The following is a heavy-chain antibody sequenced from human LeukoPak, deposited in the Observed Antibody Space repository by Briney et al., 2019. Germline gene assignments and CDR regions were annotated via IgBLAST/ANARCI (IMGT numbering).Heavy chain of an antibody. CDR2: IYSGGST. CDR1: GFTVSSNY. J-gene: IGHJ4*02. V-gene: IGHV3-66*01. CDR3: ARDPPSGYSYGYFDY. Sequence: GGSLRLSCAASGFTVSSNYMSWVRQAPGKGLEWVSVIYSGGSTYYADSVKGRFTISRDNSKNTLYLQMNSLRAEDTAVYYCARDPPSGYSYGYFDYRGQGTLVTVSS. D-gene: IGHD5-18*01.